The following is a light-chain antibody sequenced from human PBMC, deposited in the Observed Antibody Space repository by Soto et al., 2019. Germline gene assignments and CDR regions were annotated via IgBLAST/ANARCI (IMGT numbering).Light chain of an antibody. CDR1: QNIFNY. CDR2: ATS. J-gene: IGKJ1*01. Sequence: DIGMTQSPSSLSASVGDRVTITCGASQNIFNYLNWYQKKPGKAPNLLIYATSNLQSGVPSRLSGSGYGTDFTLTISSMQREDFAIYQCQQSYSAPLTFGHGTKVDIK. V-gene: IGKV1-39*01. CDR3: QQSYSAPLT.